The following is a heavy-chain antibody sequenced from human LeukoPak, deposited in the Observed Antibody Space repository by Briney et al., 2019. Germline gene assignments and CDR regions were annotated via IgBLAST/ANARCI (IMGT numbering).Heavy chain of an antibody. CDR2: INPSGGST. D-gene: IGHD1-1*01. CDR1: GYTFTTYY. Sequence: ASVKVSCKASGYTFTTYYMHWVRQAPGQGLEWMGIINPSGGSTNYAQKFQGRVTMTRDTSTSTAYMELRSLRSDDTAVYYCAREGGPTGGAQDYWGQGTLVTVSS. V-gene: IGHV1-46*01. J-gene: IGHJ4*02. CDR3: AREGGPTGGAQDY.